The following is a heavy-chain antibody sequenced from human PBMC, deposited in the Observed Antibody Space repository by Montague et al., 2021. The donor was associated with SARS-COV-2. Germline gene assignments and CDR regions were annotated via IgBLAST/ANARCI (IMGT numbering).Heavy chain of an antibody. D-gene: IGHD4-17*01. Sequence: SETLSLTCAVYGGSFSNYYWSWIRQPPGKGLEWIGEINNSGSTNSNPSLTSRVPISVATSKNQFSLTLSPVTAADTAVYYCARGGTVTTFFAPKRTRRYNWFDPWGQGTLVTVSS. V-gene: IGHV4-34*01. CDR3: ARGGTVTTFFAPKRTRRYNWFDP. CDR1: GGSFSNYY. CDR2: INNSGST. J-gene: IGHJ5*02.